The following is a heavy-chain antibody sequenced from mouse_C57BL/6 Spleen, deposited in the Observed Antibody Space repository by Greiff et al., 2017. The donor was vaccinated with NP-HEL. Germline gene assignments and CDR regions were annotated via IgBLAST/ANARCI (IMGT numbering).Heavy chain of an antibody. V-gene: IGHV14-2*01. D-gene: IGHD1-1*01. CDR1: GFNIKDYY. Sequence: EVMLVESGAELVKPGASVKLSCTASGFNIKDYYMHWVKQRTEQGLEWIGRIDPEDGETKYAPKFQGKATITADTSSNTAYLQLSSLTSEDTAVYYCATTTVVEDYYAMDYWGQGTSVTVSS. CDR3: ATTTVVEDYYAMDY. J-gene: IGHJ4*01. CDR2: IDPEDGET.